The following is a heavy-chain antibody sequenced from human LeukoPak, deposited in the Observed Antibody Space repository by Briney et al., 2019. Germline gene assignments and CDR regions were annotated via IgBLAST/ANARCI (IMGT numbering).Heavy chain of an antibody. CDR3: ARAEQQLVPYYFDY. Sequence: PGGSLRLSCAASGFTFSSYAVHWVRQAPGKGLEWVAVISYDGSNKYYADSVKGRFTISRDNSKNTLYLQMNSLRAEDTAVYYCARAEQQLVPYYFDYWGQGTLVTVSS. CDR2: ISYDGSNK. D-gene: IGHD6-13*01. V-gene: IGHV3-30-3*01. CDR1: GFTFSSYA. J-gene: IGHJ4*02.